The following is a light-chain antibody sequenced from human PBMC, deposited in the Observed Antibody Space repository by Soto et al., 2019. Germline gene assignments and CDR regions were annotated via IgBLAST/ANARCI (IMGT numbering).Light chain of an antibody. CDR2: AAS. CDR3: LQKYFYPCT. V-gene: IGKV1-6*01. J-gene: IGKJ3*01. CDR1: QGIRND. Sequence: AIQMTQSPSSLSASVGDRVTITCRASQGIRNDLDCFQQKPGKAPKLLIHAASNLQSGVPARLSGSGSGTDFALTICSLQPEDFATYYCLQKYFYPCTFGPGTKVDIK.